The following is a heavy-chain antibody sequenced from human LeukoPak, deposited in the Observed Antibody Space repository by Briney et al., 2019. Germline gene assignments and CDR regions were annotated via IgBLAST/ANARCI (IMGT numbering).Heavy chain of an antibody. CDR1: GGSISSYY. D-gene: IGHD4-17*01. J-gene: IGHJ6*03. Sequence: SETLSLTCTVSGGSISSYYWSWIRQPAGKGLEWIGRIYTSGSTNYNPSLKSRVTMSVDTSKNQFFLKLSSVTAADTVVYYCARVRVDYGDYQRDDYYYYYMDVWGKGTTVTVSS. V-gene: IGHV4-4*07. CDR2: IYTSGST. CDR3: ARVRVDYGDYQRDDYYYYYMDV.